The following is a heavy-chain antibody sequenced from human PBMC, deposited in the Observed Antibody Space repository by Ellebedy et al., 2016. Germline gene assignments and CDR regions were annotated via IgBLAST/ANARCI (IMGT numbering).Heavy chain of an antibody. CDR3: ARDGFDY. Sequence: GESLKISCAASGFTFSTYGVNWVRQAPGKGLEWVAVISYDGSNKRYADSVKGRFTISRDNSKNTLYLQMNSLRPEDTAVYSCARDGFDYWGQGTLVTVSS. J-gene: IGHJ4*02. CDR1: GFTFSTYG. CDR2: ISYDGSNK. V-gene: IGHV3-30-3*01.